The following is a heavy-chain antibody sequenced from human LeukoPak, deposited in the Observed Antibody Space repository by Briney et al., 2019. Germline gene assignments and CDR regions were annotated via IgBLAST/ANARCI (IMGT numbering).Heavy chain of an antibody. CDR3: ARDPRTTTSRNWFDP. CDR1: GGSLSGYY. V-gene: IGHV4-34*01. CDR2: IKYSGNT. D-gene: IGHD1/OR15-1a*01. Sequence: PSETLSLTCAVYGGSLSGYYWSWIRQPPGKGLEWIGEIKYSGNTNYNPSLKSRVTMSVDMSKNQISLKLNSVTAADTAVYYCARDPRTTTSRNWFDPWGQGTLVTDSS. J-gene: IGHJ5*02.